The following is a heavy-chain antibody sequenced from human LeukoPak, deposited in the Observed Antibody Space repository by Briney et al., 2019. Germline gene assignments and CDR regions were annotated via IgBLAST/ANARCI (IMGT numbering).Heavy chain of an antibody. D-gene: IGHD2-21*02. Sequence: SVKVSCKASGGTFSSYAISWVRQAPGQGLEWMGGIIPIFGTANYAQKFQGRVTITADESTSTAYMELSSLRSEDTAVYYCARPLAYCGGDCYSIWGQGTLVTVSS. J-gene: IGHJ4*02. CDR2: IIPIFGTA. CDR3: ARPLAYCGGDCYSI. CDR1: GGTFSSYA. V-gene: IGHV1-69*13.